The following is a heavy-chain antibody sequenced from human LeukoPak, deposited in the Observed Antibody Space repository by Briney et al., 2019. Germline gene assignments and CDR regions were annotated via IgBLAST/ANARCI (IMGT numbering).Heavy chain of an antibody. Sequence: PSETLSLTCTVSGGSISGYYWSWIRQPPGKGLEWIGYIYYSGSTNYNPSLKSRVTISVDTSKNQFSLKLSSVTAADTAVYYCARSFWYGSGYPNYFDYWGQGTLVTVSS. CDR1: GGSISGYY. D-gene: IGHD3-22*01. V-gene: IGHV4-59*01. CDR2: IYYSGST. CDR3: ARSFWYGSGYPNYFDY. J-gene: IGHJ4*02.